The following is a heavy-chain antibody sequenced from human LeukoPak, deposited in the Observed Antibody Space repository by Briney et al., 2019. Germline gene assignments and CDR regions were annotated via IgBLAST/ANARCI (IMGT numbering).Heavy chain of an antibody. CDR2: IFYSGST. CDR3: ARDSMITFGGTHYMDV. D-gene: IGHD3-16*01. J-gene: IGHJ6*03. V-gene: IGHV4-39*07. Sequence: SETLSLTCTVSGGSISSSSYYWGWIRQPPGKGLEWIGSIFYSGSTYYNPSLRSRVTVSVDTSKNQFSLKLSSVTAADTAVYYCARDSMITFGGTHYMDVWGKGTTVTISS. CDR1: GGSISSSSYY.